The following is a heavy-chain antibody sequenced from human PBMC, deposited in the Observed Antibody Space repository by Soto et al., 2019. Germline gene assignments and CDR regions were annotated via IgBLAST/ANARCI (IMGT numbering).Heavy chain of an antibody. CDR2: IYYSGST. D-gene: IGHD3-9*01. CDR3: ARGHGRLRYVGPDWFDP. J-gene: IGHJ5*02. V-gene: IGHV4-31*03. CDR1: GGSISSGGYY. Sequence: QVQLQESGPGLVKPSQTLSLTCTVSGGSISSGGYYWSWIRQHPGKGLEWIGYIYYSGSTYYNPSLKSRVTISVDTSKNQFSLKLSSVTAADTAGYYCARGHGRLRYVGPDWFDPLGQGTLVTVSS.